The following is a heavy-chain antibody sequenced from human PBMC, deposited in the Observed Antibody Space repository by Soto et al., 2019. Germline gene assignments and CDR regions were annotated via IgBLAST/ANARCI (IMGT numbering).Heavy chain of an antibody. CDR1: GFTFSSHT. D-gene: IGHD3-10*01. J-gene: IGHJ6*02. V-gene: IGHV3-48*02. Sequence: GGSLRLSCVASGFTFSSHTMNWVRQAPGKGLEWISYITSTSSTKYYADSVKGRFTISRDNANNSLYLQMNSLRDEDTAVYYCARRITMVRGPYYYYAMDVWGQGTTVTVAS. CDR2: ITSTSSTK. CDR3: ARRITMVRGPYYYYAMDV.